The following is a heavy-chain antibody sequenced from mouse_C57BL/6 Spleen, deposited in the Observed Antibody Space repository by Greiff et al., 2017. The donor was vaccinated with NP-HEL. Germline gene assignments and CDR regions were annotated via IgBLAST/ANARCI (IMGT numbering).Heavy chain of an antibody. V-gene: IGHV2-2*01. CDR2: IWSGGST. Sequence: VQRVESGPGLVQPSQSLSITCTVSGFSLTSYGVHWVRQSPGKGLEWLGVIWSGGSTDYNAAFISRLSISKDNTKSPVFFKMNSLQADDTAIYYCARSGYNYAMDYWGQGTSVTVSS. CDR3: ARSGYNYAMDY. J-gene: IGHJ4*01. D-gene: IGHD2-2*01. CDR1: GFSLTSYG.